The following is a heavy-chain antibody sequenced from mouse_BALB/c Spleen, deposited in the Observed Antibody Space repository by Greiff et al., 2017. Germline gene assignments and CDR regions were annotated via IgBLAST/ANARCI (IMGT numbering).Heavy chain of an antibody. Sequence: VQLVESGPELVKPGASVKISCKASGYAFSSSWMNWVKQRPGQGLEWIGRIYPGDGDTNYNGKFKGKATLTADKSSSTAYMQLSSMTSVDSAVYFCARESDGYRLAYWGQGTLVTVSA. V-gene: IGHV1-82*01. CDR2: IYPGDGDT. D-gene: IGHD1-2*01. J-gene: IGHJ3*01. CDR1: GYAFSSSW. CDR3: ARESDGYRLAY.